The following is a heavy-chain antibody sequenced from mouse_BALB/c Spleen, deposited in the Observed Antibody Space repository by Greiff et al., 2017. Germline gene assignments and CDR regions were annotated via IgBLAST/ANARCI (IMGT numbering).Heavy chain of an antibody. CDR1: GYTFTSYW. D-gene: IGHD2-3*01. CDR3: AKGDGYYYAMDY. CDR2: IDPSNSET. Sequence: VQLQQSGPELVRPGASVKMSCKASGYTFTSYWMHWVKQRPGQGLEWIGMIDPSNSETRLNQKFKDKATLNVDKSSNTAYMQLSRLTSEDSAVYYSAKGDGYYYAMDYWGQGTSAIVAS. J-gene: IGHJ4*01. V-gene: IGHV1-74*01.